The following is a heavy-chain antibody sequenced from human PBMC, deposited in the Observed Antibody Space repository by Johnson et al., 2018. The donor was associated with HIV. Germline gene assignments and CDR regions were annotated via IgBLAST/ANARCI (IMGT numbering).Heavy chain of an antibody. CDR1: GFTFSSYD. J-gene: IGHJ3*02. Sequence: VQLVESGGGLVQPGGSLRLSCAASGFTFSSYDMHWVRQATGKGLEWVSGIGSAGDTYYPGSVKGRFTISRENAKNTLYLQMNSLRAEDTAVYYCAKDRRELTPDAFDIWGQGTMVTVSS. CDR3: AKDRRELTPDAFDI. D-gene: IGHD1-26*01. CDR2: IGSAGDT. V-gene: IGHV3-13*01.